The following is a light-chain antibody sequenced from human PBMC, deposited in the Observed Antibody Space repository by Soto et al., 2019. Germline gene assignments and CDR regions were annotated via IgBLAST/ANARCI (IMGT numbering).Light chain of an antibody. J-gene: IGKJ5*01. CDR3: PHYGSSIT. CDR1: QSVSSSN. V-gene: IGKV3-20*01. CDR2: GAS. Sequence: EIVLTQSPGTLSLSQGERATLSCRASQSVSSSNLVWYQQKPGQAPRLLIYGASSKATGIPDRFSRSGSGTSFTLTISSLALEDFEVYYCPHYGSSITFARGTRLVIK.